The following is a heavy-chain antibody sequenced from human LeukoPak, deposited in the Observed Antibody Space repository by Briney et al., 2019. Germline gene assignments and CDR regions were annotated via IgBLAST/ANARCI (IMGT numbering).Heavy chain of an antibody. CDR3: ARAMDCSGGSSYLPWFYYYGMDV. D-gene: IGHD2-15*01. Sequence: GGSLRLSCAASGFTFSDYSMNWVRQAPGKGLDWVSSNSSTSTYILYADSVKDRFTISRDNARNSLYLQMNSLRAEDTAVYYCARAMDCSGGSSYLPWFYYYGMDVWGQGTTVTVSS. CDR1: GFTFSDYS. J-gene: IGHJ6*02. V-gene: IGHV3-21*01. CDR2: NSSTSTYI.